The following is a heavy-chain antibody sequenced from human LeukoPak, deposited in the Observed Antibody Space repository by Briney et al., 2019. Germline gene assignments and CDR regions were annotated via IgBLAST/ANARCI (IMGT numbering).Heavy chain of an antibody. Sequence: GASVKVSCKASGYTFTSYAMNWVRQAPGQGLEWMGWINTNTGNPTYAQGFTGRFVFSLDTSVSTAYLQISSLKAEDTAVYYCASHVDTAMVTSFDYWGQGTLVTVSS. CDR1: GYTFTSYA. CDR2: INTNTGNP. J-gene: IGHJ4*02. CDR3: ASHVDTAMVTSFDY. V-gene: IGHV7-4-1*02. D-gene: IGHD5-18*01.